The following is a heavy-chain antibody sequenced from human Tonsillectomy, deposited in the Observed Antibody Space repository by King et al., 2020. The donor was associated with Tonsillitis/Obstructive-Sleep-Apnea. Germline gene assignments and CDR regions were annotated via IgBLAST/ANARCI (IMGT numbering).Heavy chain of an antibody. Sequence: QLQESGPGLVKPSETLSLTCTVSGGSISSYYWSWIRQPPGKGLEWIGYIYYSGSTNYNPSLKSRVTISVDTSKNQFSLKLSSVTAADTAVYYCARHGQLLHGYYYYDMDVWGQGTTVTVSS. V-gene: IGHV4-59*08. D-gene: IGHD2-2*01. CDR1: GGSISSYY. CDR3: ARHGQLLHGYYYYDMDV. J-gene: IGHJ6*02. CDR2: IYYSGST.